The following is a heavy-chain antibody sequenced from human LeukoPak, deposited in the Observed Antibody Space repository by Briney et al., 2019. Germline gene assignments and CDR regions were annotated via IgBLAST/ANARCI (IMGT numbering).Heavy chain of an antibody. CDR3: ARGGGLDV. Sequence: GGSLRLSCAASGFTFSDYAMHWARQAPGKGLEWVASINHNGNVNYYVDSVKGRFTISRDNAKNSLYLQMSNLRAEDTAVYFCARGGGLDVWGQGATVTVSS. V-gene: IGHV3-7*03. J-gene: IGHJ6*02. CDR2: INHNGNVN. CDR1: GFTFSDYA. D-gene: IGHD3-16*01.